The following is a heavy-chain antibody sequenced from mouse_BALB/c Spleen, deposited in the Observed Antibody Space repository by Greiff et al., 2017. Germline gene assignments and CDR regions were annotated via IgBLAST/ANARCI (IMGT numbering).Heavy chain of an antibody. Sequence: EVQGVESGGGLVKPGGSLKLSCAASGFTFSDYYMYWVRQTPEKRLEWVATISDGGSYTYYPDSVKGRFTISRDNAKNNLYLQMSSLKSEDTAMYYCARDITTAGFAYWGQGTLVTVSA. CDR2: ISDGGSYT. V-gene: IGHV5-4*02. D-gene: IGHD1-2*01. CDR3: ARDITTAGFAY. J-gene: IGHJ3*01. CDR1: GFTFSDYY.